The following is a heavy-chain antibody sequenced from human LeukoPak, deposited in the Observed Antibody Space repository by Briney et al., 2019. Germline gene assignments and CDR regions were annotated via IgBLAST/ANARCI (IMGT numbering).Heavy chain of an antibody. V-gene: IGHV3-7*01. CDR2: IKHDGSEK. Sequence: GGSLRLSCAASGFTFNSYWMSWVRQAPGKGLEWVANIKHDGSEKYYVDSVKGRFAISRDNAKNTLYLQMNSLRAEDTAVYYCAKDPGDYYGSGSYSGEYFQHWGQGTLVTVSS. CDR1: GFTFNSYW. CDR3: AKDPGDYYGSGSYSGEYFQH. J-gene: IGHJ1*01. D-gene: IGHD3-10*01.